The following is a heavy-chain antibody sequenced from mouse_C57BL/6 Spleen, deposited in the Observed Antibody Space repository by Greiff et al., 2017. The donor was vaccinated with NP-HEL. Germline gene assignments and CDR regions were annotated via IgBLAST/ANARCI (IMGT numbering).Heavy chain of an antibody. CDR3: ARVDYGAYAMDY. CDR1: GYAFSSYW. J-gene: IGHJ4*01. Sequence: QVQLQQSGAELVKPGASVKISCKASGYAFSSYWMNWVKQRPGKGLEWIGQIYPGDGDTNYNGKFKGKATLTADKSSSTAYMQLSSLTSEDSAVYFCARVDYGAYAMDYWGQGTSVTVSS. D-gene: IGHD1-1*01. CDR2: IYPGDGDT. V-gene: IGHV1-80*01.